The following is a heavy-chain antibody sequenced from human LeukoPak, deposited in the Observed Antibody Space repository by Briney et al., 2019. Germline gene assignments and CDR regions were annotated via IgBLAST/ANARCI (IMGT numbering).Heavy chain of an antibody. J-gene: IGHJ4*02. CDR1: GFPFSSYW. V-gene: IGHV3-74*01. CDR3: ARDSDGSFDY. CDR2: INSDGSST. D-gene: IGHD3-10*01. Sequence: GGSLRLSCTASGFPFSSYWMHWVRQAPGKGLVWVSRINSDGSSTSYADSVKRRFTISRDNAKNTLYLQMNSLRAEDTVGYYCARDSDGSFDYWGQGTLVTVSS.